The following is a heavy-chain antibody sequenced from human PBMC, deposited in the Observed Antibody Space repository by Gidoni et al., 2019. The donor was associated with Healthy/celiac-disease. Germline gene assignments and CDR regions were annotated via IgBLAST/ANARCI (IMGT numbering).Heavy chain of an antibody. Sequence: EVQLLESGGGLVQPGGSLRLSCAASGFTFSSYAMSWVRQAPGKGLEWVSAISGSGGSTYYADSVKGRFTISGDNSKNTLYLKMNSLRAEDTAVYYCAKAQGYDSSGYYYWGQGTLVTVSS. CDR1: GFTFSSYA. CDR3: AKAQGYDSSGYYY. CDR2: ISGSGGST. D-gene: IGHD3-22*01. V-gene: IGHV3-23*01. J-gene: IGHJ4*02.